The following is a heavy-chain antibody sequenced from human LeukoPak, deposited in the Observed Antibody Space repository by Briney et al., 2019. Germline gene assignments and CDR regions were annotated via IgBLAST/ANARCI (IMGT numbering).Heavy chain of an antibody. J-gene: IGHJ4*02. CDR1: GGSISSGSYY. V-gene: IGHV4-61*02. CDR2: IYTSGST. Sequence: PSQTLSLTCTVSGGSISSGSYYWSWIRQPAGKGLEWIGRIYTSGSTNYNPSLKSRVTISVDTSKNQSSLKLSSVTAADTAVYYCARDVSYDSSGYYAYHHDYWGQGTLVTVSS. CDR3: ARDVSYDSSGYYAYHHDY. D-gene: IGHD3-22*01.